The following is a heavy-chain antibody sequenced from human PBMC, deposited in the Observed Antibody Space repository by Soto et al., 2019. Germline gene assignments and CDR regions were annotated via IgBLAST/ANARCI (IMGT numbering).Heavy chain of an antibody. CDR1: GYTFTSYY. Sequence: ASVKVSCKASGYTFTSYYMHWVRQAPGQGLEWMGIINPSGGSTSYAQKFQGRVTMTRDTSTSTVYMELSSLRSEDTAVYFCARNRYYYDKNAYFQNLDYWGQGTLVTVSS. CDR3: ARNRYYYDKNAYFQNLDY. V-gene: IGHV1-46*01. CDR2: INPSGGST. J-gene: IGHJ4*02. D-gene: IGHD3-22*01.